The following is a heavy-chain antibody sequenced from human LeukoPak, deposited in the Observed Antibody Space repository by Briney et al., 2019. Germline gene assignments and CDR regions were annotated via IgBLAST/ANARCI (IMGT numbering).Heavy chain of an antibody. CDR3: AKDIHPYYDSSGWCYFDY. J-gene: IGHJ4*02. D-gene: IGHD3-22*01. CDR1: GFTFSSYS. CDR2: ISSSSSYM. Sequence: GGSLRLSCAASGFTFSSYSMNWVRQAPGKGLEWVSSISSSSSYMYYADSVKGRFTISRDNSKNTLYLQMNSLRAEDTAVYYCAKDIHPYYDSSGWCYFDYWGQGTLVTVSS. V-gene: IGHV3-21*01.